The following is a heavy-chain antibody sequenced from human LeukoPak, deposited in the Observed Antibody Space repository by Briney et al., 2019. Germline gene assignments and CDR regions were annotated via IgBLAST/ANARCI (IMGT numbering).Heavy chain of an antibody. J-gene: IGHJ4*02. CDR2: VYYNGRT. Sequence: SETLSLTCTVFGDSINSHYWSWIRQPPGKGLEGMGYVYYNGRTSYNPTLKSRLAISVDTSKTQFSLHLSSVTAADTAMYYCARDSGTYVAYWGQGTLVTVSS. V-gene: IGHV4-59*11. CDR1: GDSINSHY. CDR3: ARDSGTYVAY. D-gene: IGHD1-26*01.